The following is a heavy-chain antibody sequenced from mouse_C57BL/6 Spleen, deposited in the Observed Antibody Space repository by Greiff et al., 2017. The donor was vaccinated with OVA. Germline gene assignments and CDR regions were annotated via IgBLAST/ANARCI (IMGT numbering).Heavy chain of an antibody. D-gene: IGHD2-4*01. CDR2: IDPSDSYT. CDR3: ARGGLRRDYFDY. J-gene: IGHJ2*01. V-gene: IGHV1-50*01. CDR1: GYTFTSYW. Sequence: VQLQQPGAELVKPGASVKLSCKASGYTFTSYWMQWVKQRPGQGLEWIGEIDPSDSYTNYNQKFKGKATLTVDTSSSTAYMQLSSLTSEDSAVYYCARGGLRRDYFDYWGQGTTLTVSS.